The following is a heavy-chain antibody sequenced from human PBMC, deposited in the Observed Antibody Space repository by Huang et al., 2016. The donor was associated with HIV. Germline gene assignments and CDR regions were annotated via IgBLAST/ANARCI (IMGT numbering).Heavy chain of an antibody. V-gene: IGHV4-39*01. CDR2: LYYSGTT. CDR3: ATGLLLGDFDY. J-gene: IGHJ4*02. Sequence: QLQLQESGPGLVKPSETLSLTCTVSGGSISSSDYYWGWLRQPPGKGLEWIGSLYYSGTTYDNPSLKGRVIISVDTSKNQFSLRLSSVTAAETSVYYCATGLLLGDFDYWGQGTLVTVSS. D-gene: IGHD3-10*01. CDR1: GGSISSSDYY.